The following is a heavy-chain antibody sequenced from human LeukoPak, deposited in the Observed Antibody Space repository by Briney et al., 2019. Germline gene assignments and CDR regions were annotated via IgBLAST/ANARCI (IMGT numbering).Heavy chain of an antibody. CDR2: ISDSGGNT. CDR1: GFTFNTYA. J-gene: IGHJ4*02. D-gene: IGHD6-13*01. CDR3: AKDCRGDSSSWYGSYYFDY. Sequence: GGSLRLSCAASGFTFNTYAMSWVRQAPWERLQWVSGISDSGGNTYYADSVRGRFTISRDNSKNTLYLQMNSLRAEDTAVYYCAKDCRGDSSSWYGSYYFDYWGQGTLVTVSS. V-gene: IGHV3-23*01.